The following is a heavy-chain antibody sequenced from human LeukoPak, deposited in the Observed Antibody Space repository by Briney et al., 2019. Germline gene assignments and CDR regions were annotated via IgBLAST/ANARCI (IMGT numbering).Heavy chain of an antibody. Sequence: GGSLRLSCAGSGFTFSNYAMYWVRQAPGKGLENVAGIGSNGESAYYANSVKGRFTISRDNSKNTLFLQMGSLRAEDMAVYYCARGNVVRATRPFDYCGQGTLVTVSS. CDR2: IGSNGESA. J-gene: IGHJ4*02. CDR3: ARGNVVRATRPFDY. V-gene: IGHV3-64*01. CDR1: GFTFSNYA. D-gene: IGHD1-26*01.